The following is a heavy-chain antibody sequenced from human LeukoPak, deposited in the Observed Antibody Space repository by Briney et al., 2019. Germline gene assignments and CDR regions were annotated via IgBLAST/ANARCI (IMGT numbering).Heavy chain of an antibody. D-gene: IGHD1-1*01. V-gene: IGHV4-59*01. CDR2: THYSGST. Sequence: PSETLSLTCSVSGGSISSYYWNWIRQTPGKGLQWIGYTHYSGSTNYNPSLKSRVSISVDTSKNQFSLTLSSVTAADTALYYCARGNAYNWRFDFWGQGTLVTVSS. CDR3: ARGNAYNWRFDF. J-gene: IGHJ4*02. CDR1: GGSISSYY.